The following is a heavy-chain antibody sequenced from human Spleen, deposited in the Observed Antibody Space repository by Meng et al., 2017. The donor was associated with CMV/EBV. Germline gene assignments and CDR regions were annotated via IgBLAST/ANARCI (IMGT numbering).Heavy chain of an antibody. D-gene: IGHD1-1*01. V-gene: IGHV4-30-4*01. Sequence: VSGAYISGGDYYWSWIRQPPGKGLEWIGYISYSGTTYYNPSLKSRITISIDTSKNQFSLNLNSVTAADTAVYYCARDGGRTRGIDYWGQGILVTVSS. J-gene: IGHJ4*02. CDR2: ISYSGTT. CDR3: ARDGGRTRGIDY. CDR1: GAYISGGDYY.